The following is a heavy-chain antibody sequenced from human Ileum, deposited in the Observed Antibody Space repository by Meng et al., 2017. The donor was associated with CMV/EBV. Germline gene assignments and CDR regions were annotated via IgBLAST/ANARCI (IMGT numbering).Heavy chain of an antibody. V-gene: IGHV3-53*01. Sequence: GESLKTSCAASGLAASDNPMTWVRQVVGQGLQWVSTLYEGGSAHYAPSVEGRFRISKDNSANMVYLQMNSLGVEDTAVYYCAREQMGAWRGYFDCWGQGSLVTVSS. CDR2: LYEGGSA. D-gene: IGHD3-3*01. J-gene: IGHJ5*01. CDR3: AREQMGAWRGYFDC. CDR1: GLAASDNP.